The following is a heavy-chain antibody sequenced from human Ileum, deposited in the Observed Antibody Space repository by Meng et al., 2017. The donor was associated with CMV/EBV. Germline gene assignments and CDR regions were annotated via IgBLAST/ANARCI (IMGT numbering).Heavy chain of an antibody. CDR2: ISSDGTNQ. CDR1: GFSFDSYG. D-gene: IGHD2-8*01. V-gene: IGHV3-33*06. CDR3: AKGCNAPFCYYIDF. Sequence: SGFSFDSYGMHWVRQAPGKGLEWVAIISSDGTNQHYADSVKGRSAISRDNSKNTLYLQVNRMRAEDTAVYYCAKGCNAPFCYYIDFWGRGTLVTVSS. J-gene: IGHJ4*02.